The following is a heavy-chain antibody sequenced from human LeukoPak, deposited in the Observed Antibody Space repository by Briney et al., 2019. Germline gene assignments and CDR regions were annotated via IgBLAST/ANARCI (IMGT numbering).Heavy chain of an antibody. J-gene: IGHJ4*02. CDR3: TRSPDSDILTGYSRYYFDY. Sequence: GESLKISCKGSGYSFTSYWIGWVRQMPGKGLEWMGVIYPGDSHTRYSPSFQGQGTISADKSISTAYLQWNSLKASDTAIYYCTRSPDSDILTGYSRYYFDYWGQGTLVTVSS. CDR2: IYPGDSHT. V-gene: IGHV5-51*01. CDR1: GYSFTSYW. D-gene: IGHD3-9*01.